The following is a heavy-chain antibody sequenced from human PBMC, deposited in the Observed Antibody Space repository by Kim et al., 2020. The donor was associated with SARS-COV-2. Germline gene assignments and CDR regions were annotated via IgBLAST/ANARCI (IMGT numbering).Heavy chain of an antibody. D-gene: IGHD1-26*01. J-gene: IGHJ4*02. V-gene: IGHV3-48*01. CDR3: ARGETGRSVNYYNF. Sequence: DPVRGRFTLHRDNAKNSLYLQMNSLRAEDTAVYYCARGETGRSVNYYNFWGQGTLVTVSS.